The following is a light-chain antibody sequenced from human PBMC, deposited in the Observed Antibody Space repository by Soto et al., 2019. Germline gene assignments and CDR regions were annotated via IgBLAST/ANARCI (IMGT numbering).Light chain of an antibody. J-gene: IGKJ3*01. V-gene: IGKV3-15*01. CDR3: QEYSKWPLFT. Sequence: EIVVTQSPGILSVSPGDRATLSCRASQSVSTNLAWYQQKPGQAPTLLIYAASTRATVIPARFTGSGSGTDFTLTISSLQSEDFAVYYCQEYSKWPLFTFGPGTRVDIK. CDR2: AAS. CDR1: QSVSTN.